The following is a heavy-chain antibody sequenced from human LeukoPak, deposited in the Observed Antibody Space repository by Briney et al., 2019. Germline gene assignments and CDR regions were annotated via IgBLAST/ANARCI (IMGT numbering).Heavy chain of an antibody. Sequence: GGSLRLSCAASGFTFSSYGMSWVRQAPGKGLEWVSAISGSGGSTYYADSVKGRFTISRDNAKKSLYLQMNGLRAEDTAVYYCARGSAVAGMYGYWGQGTLVTVSS. D-gene: IGHD6-19*01. J-gene: IGHJ4*02. CDR2: ISGSGGST. CDR1: GFTFSSYG. CDR3: ARGSAVAGMYGY. V-gene: IGHV3-23*01.